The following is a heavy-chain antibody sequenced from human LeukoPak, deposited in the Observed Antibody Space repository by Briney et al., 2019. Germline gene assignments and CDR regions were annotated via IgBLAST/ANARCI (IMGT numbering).Heavy chain of an antibody. J-gene: IGHJ4*02. Sequence: PSETLSLTCAVSGYSISSGYYWGWIRQPPGKGLEWIGSIYHSGSTYYNPSLKSRVTISVDTSKNQLSLKLSSVTAADTAVYYCARTRSRSGTLYYWGQGTLVTVSS. CDR1: GYSISSGYY. CDR2: IYHSGST. CDR3: ARTRSRSGTLYY. D-gene: IGHD3-10*01. V-gene: IGHV4-38-2*01.